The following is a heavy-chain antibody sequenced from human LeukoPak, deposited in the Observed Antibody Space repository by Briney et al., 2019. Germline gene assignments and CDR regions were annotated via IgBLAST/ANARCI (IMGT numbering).Heavy chain of an antibody. CDR2: IYSGGSI. J-gene: IGHJ6*02. Sequence: GGSLRLSCAASGFTVSSNYMSWVRQAPGKGLEWVSVIYSGGSIYYADSVKGRFTISRDNSKNTLYLQMNSLRAEDTAVYYCARDLSYSSSWSYYYGMDVWGQGTTVTVSS. CDR1: GFTVSSNY. D-gene: IGHD6-13*01. V-gene: IGHV3-66*01. CDR3: ARDLSYSSSWSYYYGMDV.